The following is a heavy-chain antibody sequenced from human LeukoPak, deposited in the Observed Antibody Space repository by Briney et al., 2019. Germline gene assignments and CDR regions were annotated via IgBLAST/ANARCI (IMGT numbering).Heavy chain of an antibody. J-gene: IGHJ6*02. V-gene: IGHV4-34*01. CDR2: INHSGST. Sequence: SETLSLTCAVYGGSFSGYYWSWIRQPPGKGLEWIGEINHSGSTNYNPSLKSRVTISVGTSKNQFSLKLSSVTAADTAVYYCARFPMVRGVTLYYYYYGTDVWGQGTTVTVSS. CDR1: GGSFSGYY. CDR3: ARFPMVRGVTLYYYYYGTDV. D-gene: IGHD3-10*01.